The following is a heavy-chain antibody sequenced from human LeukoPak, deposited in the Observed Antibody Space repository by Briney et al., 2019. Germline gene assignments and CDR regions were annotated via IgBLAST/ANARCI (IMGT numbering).Heavy chain of an antibody. CDR3: AAAYSGSYYRFDY. Sequence: GASVKVSCKASGGTFSSYASSWVRQAPGQALEWMGGIIPIFGTANYAQKFQGRVTITADESTSTAYMELSSLRSEDTAVYYCAAAYSGSYYRFDYWGQGTLVTVSS. J-gene: IGHJ4*02. CDR2: IIPIFGTA. D-gene: IGHD1-26*01. CDR1: GGTFSSYA. V-gene: IGHV1-69*13.